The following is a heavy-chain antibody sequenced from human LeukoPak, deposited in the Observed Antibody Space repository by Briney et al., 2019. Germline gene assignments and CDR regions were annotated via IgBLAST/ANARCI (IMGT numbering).Heavy chain of an antibody. CDR3: ARGMGSQHSSGWTDPFYYYYYYMDV. CDR1: GASISSSSYY. Sequence: SETLSLTCSVSGASISSSSYYWGWIRQPPGKGLEWIGSIYFSGSTHYNPSLKSRVTISVDTSKNQFSLKLSSVTAADTAVYYCARGMGSQHSSGWTDPFYYYYYYMDVWGKGTTVTVSS. V-gene: IGHV4-39*07. J-gene: IGHJ6*03. D-gene: IGHD6-25*01. CDR2: IYFSGST.